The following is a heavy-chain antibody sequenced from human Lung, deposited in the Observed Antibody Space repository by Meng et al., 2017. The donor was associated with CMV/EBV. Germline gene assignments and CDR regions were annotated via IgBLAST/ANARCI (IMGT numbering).Heavy chain of an antibody. CDR1: TASFSSSAYY. D-gene: IGHD5-12*01. J-gene: IGHJ4*02. V-gene: IGHV4-39*02. CDR3: ARRQHIGRPF. CDR2: IYYDGPT. Sequence: LTCTVSTASFSSSAYYWVWMRQPPGKGLEWVGSIYYDGPTYNPSLESRVTISADTSRSHFSLNLRSVTAADTAVYYCARRQHIGRPFWGQGTLVTVSS.